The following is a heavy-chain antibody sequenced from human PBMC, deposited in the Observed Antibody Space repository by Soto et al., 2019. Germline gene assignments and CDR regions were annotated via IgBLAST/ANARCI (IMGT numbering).Heavy chain of an antibody. CDR1: GFTFDDYA. CDR2: ISWNSGSI. J-gene: IGHJ4*02. V-gene: IGHV3-9*01. Sequence: PGGSLRLSCAASGFTFDDYAMHWVRQAPGKGLEWVSGISWNSGSIGYADSVKGRFTISRDNAKNSLYLQMNSPRAEDTALYYCAKDYSGSYWTTFDYWGQGTLVTVSS. D-gene: IGHD1-26*01. CDR3: AKDYSGSYWTTFDY.